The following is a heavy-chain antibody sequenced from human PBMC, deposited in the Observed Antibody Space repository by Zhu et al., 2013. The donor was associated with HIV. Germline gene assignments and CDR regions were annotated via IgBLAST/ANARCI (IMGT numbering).Heavy chain of an antibody. CDR2: VSHDGGST. D-gene: IGHD3-22*01. V-gene: IGHV3-74*01. CDR1: GFTFRNYW. J-gene: IGHJ3*01. Sequence: EVQLVESGGGSVQPGGSLRLSCAASGFTFRNYWMHWVRQAPGKGLVWVARVSHDGGSTSYADSVKGRFTVSRDNAKNTMYLQMNSLKVEDTAVYFCTSLTSVVNHYAFDVWGQGTMVTVSS. CDR3: TSLTSVVNHYAFDV.